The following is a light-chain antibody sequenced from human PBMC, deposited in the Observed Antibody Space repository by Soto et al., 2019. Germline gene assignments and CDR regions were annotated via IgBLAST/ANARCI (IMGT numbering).Light chain of an antibody. CDR2: ATS. CDR1: QTVSSY. CDR3: QQSFTTPS. J-gene: IGKJ5*01. V-gene: IGKV1-39*01. Sequence: DIQMTQSPSTLSAFVGDRVTITCRASQTVSSYLNWYQQKPGTVPKLLIYATSNLQSGVPSRFSGRGFGTDFTLTISSLQPEDFATYYCQQSFTTPSFGQGTRLEI.